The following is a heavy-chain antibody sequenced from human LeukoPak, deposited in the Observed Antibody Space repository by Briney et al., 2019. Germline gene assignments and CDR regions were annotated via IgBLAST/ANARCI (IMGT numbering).Heavy chain of an antibody. CDR3: ARGAAMATPFDY. CDR2: ISSSSSYI. V-gene: IGHV3-21*01. Sequence: PGRSLRLSCAASGFTFSSYSMNWVRQAPGKGLEWVSSISSSSSYIYYADSVKGRFTISRDNAKNSLYLQMNSLRAEDTAVYYCARGAAMATPFDYWGQGTLVTVSS. J-gene: IGHJ4*02. CDR1: GFTFSSYS. D-gene: IGHD5-18*01.